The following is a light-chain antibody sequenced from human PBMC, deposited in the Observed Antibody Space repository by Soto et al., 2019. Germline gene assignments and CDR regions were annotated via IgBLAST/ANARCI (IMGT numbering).Light chain of an antibody. V-gene: IGLV2-14*01. Sequence: QSALTQPASVSGSPGQSITISCTGTSSDVGGYNYVSWYQQHPGKAPQLMIYEVSNRPTGVSHRFAGSKSGNTASLTISGLQAEDDADYYCSSYTSSSTLYVFGTGTKLTVL. CDR1: SSDVGGYNY. CDR2: EVS. J-gene: IGLJ1*01. CDR3: SSYTSSSTLYV.